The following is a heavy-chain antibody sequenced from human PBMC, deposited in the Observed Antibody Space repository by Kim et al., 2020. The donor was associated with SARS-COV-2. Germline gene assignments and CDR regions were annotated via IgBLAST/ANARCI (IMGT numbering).Heavy chain of an antibody. J-gene: IGHJ5*01. V-gene: IGHV3-43*01. D-gene: IGHD3-9*01. CDR3: TKELFTGWPNLES. Sequence: EDSLQGRFTISREKRRNSIFLQMNSLTSEDTAFYYCTKELFTGWPNLESWGRGTLVTVSS.